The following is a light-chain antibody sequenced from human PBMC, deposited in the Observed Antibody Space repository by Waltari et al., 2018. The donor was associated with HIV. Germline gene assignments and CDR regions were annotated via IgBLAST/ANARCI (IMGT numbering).Light chain of an antibody. V-gene: IGLV2-14*01. Sequence: CTGTSSDVGGYNYVSWYQQHPGKAPKLMIYEVSNRPSGISNRFSGSKSGNTASLTISGLQAEDEADYYCTSYTSSGTLYVFGTGTKVTVL. J-gene: IGLJ1*01. CDR2: EVS. CDR1: SSDVGGYNY. CDR3: TSYTSSGTLYV.